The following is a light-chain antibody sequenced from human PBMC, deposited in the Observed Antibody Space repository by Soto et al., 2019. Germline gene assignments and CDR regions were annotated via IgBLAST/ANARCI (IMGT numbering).Light chain of an antibody. V-gene: IGKV1-39*01. CDR2: TTS. CDR3: QQSFTTPYT. CDR1: QTIAMY. J-gene: IGKJ2*01. Sequence: DIQMTQSPSSLSASVGDRVTITCRASQTIAMYVNWFQQKPGKAPKPLIYTTSSLQSGVPPRFSGSGSETDFTLTISRLQPEDSATYYCQQSFTTPYTFGQETKLEIK.